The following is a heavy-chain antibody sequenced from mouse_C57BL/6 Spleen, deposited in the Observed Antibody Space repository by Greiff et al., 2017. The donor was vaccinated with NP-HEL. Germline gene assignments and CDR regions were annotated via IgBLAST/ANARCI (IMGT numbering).Heavy chain of an antibody. J-gene: IGHJ2*01. CDR1: GYTFTSYW. CDR2: IYPSDSET. CDR3: ARSGSSGPYFDY. V-gene: IGHV1-61*01. D-gene: IGHD3-2*02. Sequence: QVQLQQPGAELVRPGSSVKLSCKASGYTFTSYWMDWVKQRPGQGLEWIGNIYPSDSETHYNQKFKDKATLTVDKSSSTAYMQLSSLTSEDSAVYYCARSGSSGPYFDYWGQGTTLTVSS.